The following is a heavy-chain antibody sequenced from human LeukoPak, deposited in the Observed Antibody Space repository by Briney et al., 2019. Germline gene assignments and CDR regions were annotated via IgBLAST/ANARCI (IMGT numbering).Heavy chain of an antibody. Sequence: GGSLTLSCAASGFTFDDYGMSWVRQAPGKGLEWVSRINWNGGSTGYADSVKGRFTISRDNAKNSLYLQMNSLSAEDTALYHCASNTPSGPYFFDYWGQGTLVTVSS. CDR1: GFTFDDYG. CDR2: INWNGGST. D-gene: IGHD1-26*01. J-gene: IGHJ4*02. V-gene: IGHV3-20*01. CDR3: ASNTPSGPYFFDY.